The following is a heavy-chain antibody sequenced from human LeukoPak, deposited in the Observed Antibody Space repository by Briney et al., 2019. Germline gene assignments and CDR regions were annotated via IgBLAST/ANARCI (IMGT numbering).Heavy chain of an antibody. CDR2: IIDNGDIT. V-gene: IGHV3-23*01. Sequence: QPGGSLRLSCAASGFTFSSYAMSWVRQAPGKGLEWVSGIIDNGDITYYANSVRGRFTISRGNSKNTLYLQMNSLRAEDTAVYYCAKLGGQQVYNYYVAVWGKGTTVAVSS. CDR3: AKLGGQQVYNYYVAV. D-gene: IGHD3-16*01. CDR1: GFTFSSYA. J-gene: IGHJ6*03.